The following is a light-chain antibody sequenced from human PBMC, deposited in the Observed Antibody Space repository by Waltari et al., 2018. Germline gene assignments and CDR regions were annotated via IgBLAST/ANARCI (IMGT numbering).Light chain of an antibody. Sequence: QSALTQPASVSGSPGQSITISCTGSNSDIGGYNFVSWYHQHPGKAPKLMIYDLNKRPLGCSIPVPAAKSRKTVALTISGIEAENEANYYISSYTTSSTLVYGGGTKVTVL. J-gene: IGLJ2*01. CDR1: NSDIGGYNF. V-gene: IGLV2-14*03. CDR2: DLN. CDR3: SSYTTSSTLV.